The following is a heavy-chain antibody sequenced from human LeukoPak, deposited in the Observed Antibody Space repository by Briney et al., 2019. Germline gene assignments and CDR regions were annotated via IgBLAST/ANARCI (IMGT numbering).Heavy chain of an antibody. J-gene: IGHJ4*02. D-gene: IGHD2-21*02. CDR1: GFTFSSYS. V-gene: IGHV3-15*01. CDR3: TTAHIVVVTAIVYYFDY. CDR2: IKSKTDGGTT. Sequence: GGSLRLSCAASGFTFSSYSMNWVRQAPGKGLEWVGRIKSKTDGGTTDYAAPVKGRFTISRDDSKNTLYLQMNSLKTEDTAVYYCTTAHIVVVTAIVYYFDYWGQGTLVTVSS.